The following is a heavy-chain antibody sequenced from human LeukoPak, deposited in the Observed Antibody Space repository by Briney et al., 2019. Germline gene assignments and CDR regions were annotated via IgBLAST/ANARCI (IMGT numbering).Heavy chain of an antibody. CDR3: ARDQGTYYFDY. CDR2: INPNSGGT. D-gene: IGHD1-1*01. Sequence: ASVQVSCKASGYTFTGFYIHWVRQAPGHGLEWMGWINPNSGGTNYAQNFQGRVTMTRDTSISTAYRELSRLTSDDTAIYYCARDQGTYYFDYWGQGALVTVSS. V-gene: IGHV1-2*02. J-gene: IGHJ4*02. CDR1: GYTFTGFY.